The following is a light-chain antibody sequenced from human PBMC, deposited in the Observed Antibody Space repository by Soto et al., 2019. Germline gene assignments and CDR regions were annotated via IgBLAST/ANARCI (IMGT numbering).Light chain of an antibody. Sequence: EIVLTQSPGTLSLSPGEGATLSCRASQSVSSSFLAWYQQKPGQAPRLLIYGASSRATGIPDRFSGRGSGTDFTLTISRLEPEYFAVYYSQQYGSSPYTLGQGTKLRIK. CDR1: QSVSSSF. CDR3: QQYGSSPYT. CDR2: GAS. J-gene: IGKJ2*01. V-gene: IGKV3-20*01.